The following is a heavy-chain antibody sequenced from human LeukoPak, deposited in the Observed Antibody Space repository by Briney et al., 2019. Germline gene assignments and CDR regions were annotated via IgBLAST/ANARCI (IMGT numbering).Heavy chain of an antibody. Sequence: PSETLSLTCAVYGGSFSGYYWSWIRQYPGKGLEWIGYIYYFGSTYYNPSLKSRVTISVDTSKNQFSLKLSSVTAADTAVYYCARGRPRYCSSTSCYTDYWGQGTLVTVSS. CDR3: ARGRPRYCSSTSCYTDY. CDR2: IYYFGST. CDR1: GGSFSGYY. D-gene: IGHD2-2*02. J-gene: IGHJ4*02. V-gene: IGHV4-34*01.